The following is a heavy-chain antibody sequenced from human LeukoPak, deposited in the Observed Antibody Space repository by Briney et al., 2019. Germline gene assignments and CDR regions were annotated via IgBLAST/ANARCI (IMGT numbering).Heavy chain of an antibody. CDR2: ISYDGSNK. V-gene: IGHV3-30*18. J-gene: IGHJ4*02. Sequence: GGSLRLSCASTGFTFSSYGMHWVRQAPGKVLEWVAVISYDGSNKYYADSVKGRFTISRDNSKNTLYLQMNSLRAEDTAVYYCAKDDYPLPDHWGQGTLVTVSS. CDR1: GFTFSSYG. D-gene: IGHD4-11*01. CDR3: AKDDYPLPDH.